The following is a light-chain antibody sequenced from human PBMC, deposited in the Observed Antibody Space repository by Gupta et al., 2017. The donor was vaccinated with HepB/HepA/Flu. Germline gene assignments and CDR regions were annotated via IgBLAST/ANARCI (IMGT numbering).Light chain of an antibody. CDR2: WAS. Sequence: DIVMTQSPDSLAVSLGGRATLNCKSSQSVLYSSNNKNYLAWYQQKPGQPPKLLIYWASTRESGVPDRFSGSGSGTDFTLTISSLQAEDVAVYYCQQNHRTPLTFGQGTKVEIK. V-gene: IGKV4-1*01. CDR3: QQNHRTPLT. CDR1: QSVLYSSNNKNY. J-gene: IGKJ1*01.